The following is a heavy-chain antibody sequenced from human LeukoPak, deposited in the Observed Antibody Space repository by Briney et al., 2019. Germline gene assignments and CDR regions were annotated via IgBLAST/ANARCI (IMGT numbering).Heavy chain of an antibody. CDR1: GGSISSNNYY. CDR2: IYYSGST. Sequence: PSETLSLTCTVSGGSISSNNYYWGWIRQSPGRGLEWIGSIYYSGSTSYNPSLKGRVTISVDTSKNQFSLKLSSVTAADTAMYYCAKDGSSRWDDGNLCCWGQGTLVTVSS. D-gene: IGHD6-13*01. V-gene: IGHV4-39*07. CDR3: AKDGSSRWDDGNLCC. J-gene: IGHJ4*02.